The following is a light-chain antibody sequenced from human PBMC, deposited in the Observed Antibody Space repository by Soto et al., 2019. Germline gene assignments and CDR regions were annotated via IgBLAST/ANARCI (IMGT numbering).Light chain of an antibody. CDR1: QTIRSNY. J-gene: IGKJ1*01. V-gene: IGKV3-20*01. CDR2: GAS. Sequence: ETVLTQSPGTLSLSPGERATLSCRASQTIRSNYLAWYRQTPGQAPRLLIYGASNRATGIADRLSGSGSGTDFTLILSRLEPEDFALYYCPQYRTSPSTFGQGTKVEIQ. CDR3: PQYRTSPST.